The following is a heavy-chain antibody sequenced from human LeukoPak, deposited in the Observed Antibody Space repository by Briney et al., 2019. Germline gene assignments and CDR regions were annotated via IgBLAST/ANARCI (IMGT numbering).Heavy chain of an antibody. CDR1: GDSVSSSSAA. J-gene: IGHJ4*02. CDR2: TYYRSRWFY. CDR3: ARCLHDYGCLAYFDY. Sequence: SQTLSLTCAISGDSVSSSSAAGAWIRQSPSRGLEWLGRTYYRSRWFYDYAVSVKSRITINSGTSKNEFSLLLTSVTPEDTAVYYCARCLHDYGCLAYFDYWGQGTLVTVSS. D-gene: IGHD4/OR15-4a*01. V-gene: IGHV6-1*01.